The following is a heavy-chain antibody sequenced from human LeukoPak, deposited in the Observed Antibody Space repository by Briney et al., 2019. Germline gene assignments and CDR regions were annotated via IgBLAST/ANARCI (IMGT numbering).Heavy chain of an antibody. CDR2: INHSGST. J-gene: IGHJ4*02. CDR3: ATSPYYYDSSGYNGLYYFDY. Sequence: SETLSLTCAVYGGSFSGYYWSWIRQPPGKGLEWIGEINHSGSTNYNPSLKSRVTIPVDTSKNQFSLKLSSVTAADTAVYYCATSPYYYDSSGYNGLYYFDYWGQGTLVTVSS. D-gene: IGHD3-22*01. V-gene: IGHV4-34*01. CDR1: GGSFSGYY.